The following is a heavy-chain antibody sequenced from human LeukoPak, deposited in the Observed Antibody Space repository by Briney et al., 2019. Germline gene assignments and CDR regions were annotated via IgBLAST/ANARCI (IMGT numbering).Heavy chain of an antibody. CDR1: GDSVSRNSVA. CDR2: TYYRSKWYN. V-gene: IGHV6-1*01. J-gene: IGHJ4*02. CDR3: ARPLSGYSSSLGY. Sequence: SQTLSLTCAISGDSVSRNSVAWNWIRQSPSRGLEWLGRTYYRSKWYNDYAVSVRSRISINPDTSKNQFSLQLNSVTPEDTAVYYCARPLSGYSSSLGYWGQGTLVTVSS. D-gene: IGHD6-6*01.